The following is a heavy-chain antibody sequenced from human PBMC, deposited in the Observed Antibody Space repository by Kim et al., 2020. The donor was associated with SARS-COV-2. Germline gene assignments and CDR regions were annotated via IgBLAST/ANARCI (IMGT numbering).Heavy chain of an antibody. CDR2: IYTGGNT. D-gene: IGHD2-21*01. J-gene: IGHJ4*02. CDR3: ATGGGAVGPGGY. Sequence: GGSLRLSCAASGFTVSSNYMSWVRQAPGKGLEWVSVIYTGGNTYYADSAKGGFTISRDNSKNTLYLQMNSLRAEDTAVYYCATGGGAVGPGGYWGQGTLVTVSS. V-gene: IGHV3-53*01. CDR1: GFTVSSNY.